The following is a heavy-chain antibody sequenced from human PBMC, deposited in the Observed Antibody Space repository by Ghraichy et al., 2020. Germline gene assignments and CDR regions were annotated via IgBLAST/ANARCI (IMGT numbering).Heavy chain of an antibody. V-gene: IGHV4-34*01. D-gene: IGHD4-17*01. CDR2: INHSGST. Sequence: SETLSLTCAVYGGSFSGYYWRWIHQPPGKGLEWIGEINHSGSTNYNPSLKSRVTISVDTSKNQFSLKLCSVTAADTAVYYCARESSRLRPYGMDVWGQGTTVTVSS. CDR1: GGSFSGYY. J-gene: IGHJ6*02. CDR3: ARESSRLRPYGMDV.